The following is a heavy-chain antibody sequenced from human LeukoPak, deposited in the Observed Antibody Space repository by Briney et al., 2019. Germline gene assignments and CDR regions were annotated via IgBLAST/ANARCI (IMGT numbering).Heavy chain of an antibody. J-gene: IGHJ4*02. CDR2: INWNGGST. CDR1: GFTLNDYG. D-gene: IGHD1-26*01. CDR3: ARDRPSYYYFDY. Sequence: GGSLRLSCAASGFTLNDYGMSWVRQVPGKGLEWVSGINWNGGSTGDADSVQGRFTISRDNAKNTLHLQMNSLRVEDTALYYCARDRPSYYYFDYWGQGTLVTVSS. V-gene: IGHV3-20*04.